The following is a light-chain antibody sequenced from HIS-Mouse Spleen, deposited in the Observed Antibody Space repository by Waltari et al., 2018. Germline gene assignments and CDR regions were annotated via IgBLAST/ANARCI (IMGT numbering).Light chain of an antibody. J-gene: IGKJ1*01. CDR3: QQYYSTP. V-gene: IGKV4-1*01. CDR1: QSVLYSSNNKNY. CDR2: WAS. Sequence: DIVMTQSPDSLAVSLGERATINCESSQSVLYSSNNKNYLAWYQQKPGQPPKLLIYWASTRESGVPDRFSGSGSGTDFTLTISSLQAEDVAVYYCQQYYSTPFGQGTKVEIK.